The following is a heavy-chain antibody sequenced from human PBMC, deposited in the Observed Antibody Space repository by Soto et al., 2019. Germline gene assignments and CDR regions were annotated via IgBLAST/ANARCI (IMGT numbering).Heavy chain of an antibody. CDR3: ARGGPVGYCSGGSCYWFDP. D-gene: IGHD2-15*01. J-gene: IGHJ5*02. CDR2: IIPILGIA. V-gene: IGHV1-69*02. Sequence: QVQLVQSGAEVKKPGSSVKVSCKASGGTFSSYTISWVRQAPGQGLEWMGRIIPILGIANYAQKFQGRVTITADKFTSTAYMELSSLRSEDTAVYYCARGGPVGYCSGGSCYWFDPWGQGTLVTVSS. CDR1: GGTFSSYT.